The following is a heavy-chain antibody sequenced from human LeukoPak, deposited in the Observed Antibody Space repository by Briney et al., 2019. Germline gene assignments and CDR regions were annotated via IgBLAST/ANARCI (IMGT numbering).Heavy chain of an antibody. J-gene: IGHJ4*02. Sequence: PGGSLRLSCAASGFTFSSYAMSWVRQAPGKGPEWVSAISGSGGSTYYADSVKGRFTISRDNSKNTLYLQMNSLRAEDTAVYYCAKGPDSSGYSHFDYWGQGTLVTVSS. CDR3: AKGPDSSGYSHFDY. CDR1: GFTFSSYA. D-gene: IGHD3-22*01. CDR2: ISGSGGST. V-gene: IGHV3-23*01.